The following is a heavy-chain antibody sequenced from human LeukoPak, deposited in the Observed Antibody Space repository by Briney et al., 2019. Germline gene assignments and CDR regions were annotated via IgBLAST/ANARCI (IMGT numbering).Heavy chain of an antibody. Sequence: SETLSLTCTVSGGSISGYYWSWLRPPPGEGLEWIGYIYHSGSTNYNPSLKSRLTISVDTSKNQFSLKLSSVTAADTAVYYCARGSGWYYYWGQGTLVTVSS. CDR3: ARGSGWYYY. V-gene: IGHV4-59*01. CDR1: GGSISGYY. D-gene: IGHD6-19*01. J-gene: IGHJ4*02. CDR2: IYHSGST.